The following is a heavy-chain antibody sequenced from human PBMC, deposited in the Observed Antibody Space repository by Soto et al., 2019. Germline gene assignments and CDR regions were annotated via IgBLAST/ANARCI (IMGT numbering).Heavy chain of an antibody. Sequence: PSETLSLTCTVSGGSISSGDYYWSWIRQPPGKGLEWIGYIYHSGSTYYNPSLKSRVTISVDRSKNQFSLKLSSVTAADTAVYYCARETASFQHWGQGTLVTVSS. CDR1: GGSISSGDYY. V-gene: IGHV4-30-2*01. J-gene: IGHJ1*01. CDR2: IYHSGST. CDR3: ARETASFQH.